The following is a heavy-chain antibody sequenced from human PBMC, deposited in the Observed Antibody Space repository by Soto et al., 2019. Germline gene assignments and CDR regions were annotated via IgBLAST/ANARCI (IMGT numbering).Heavy chain of an antibody. CDR2: IIPIFGTA. CDR3: ASGYSCSSTSCYVDWFDP. CDR1: GGTFSSYA. J-gene: IGHJ5*02. V-gene: IGHV1-69*01. D-gene: IGHD2-2*01. Sequence: QVQLVQSGAEVKKPGSSVKVSCKASGGTFSSYAISWVRQAPGQGLEWMGGIIPIFGTANYAQRFQGRVTVTGDETTSTAWMEVSRLRSEDTAVYYCASGYSCSSTSCYVDWFDPWGQGTLVTVSS.